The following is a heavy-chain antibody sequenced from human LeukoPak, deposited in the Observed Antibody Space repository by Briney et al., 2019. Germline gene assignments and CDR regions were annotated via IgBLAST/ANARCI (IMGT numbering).Heavy chain of an antibody. CDR3: AKGGPGYYYDSSGLGETNFDY. J-gene: IGHJ4*02. D-gene: IGHD3-22*01. V-gene: IGHV3-23*01. CDR2: ISGSGGST. Sequence: GGSLRLSCAASGFTFSSYAMSWVRQAPGKGLEWVSAISGSGGSTYYADSVKGRFTISRDNSKNTLYLQMNSLRAEDTAVYYCAKGGPGYYYDSSGLGETNFDYWGQGTLVTVSS. CDR1: GFTFSSYA.